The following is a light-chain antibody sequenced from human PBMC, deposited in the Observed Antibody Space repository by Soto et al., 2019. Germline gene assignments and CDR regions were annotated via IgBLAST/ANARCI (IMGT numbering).Light chain of an antibody. CDR3: QQYKSYSPLT. J-gene: IGKJ5*01. V-gene: IGKV1-5*01. CDR1: QSILTW. CDR2: DAS. Sequence: IHITHSPSTLSASVLYRVTITFLSSQSILTWLACYQQKPGKAPKLLIYDASNLQSGVPSRFSGSVSGTEFTLTISSLQPDDFATYYCQQYKSYSPLTFGQGTRLEIK.